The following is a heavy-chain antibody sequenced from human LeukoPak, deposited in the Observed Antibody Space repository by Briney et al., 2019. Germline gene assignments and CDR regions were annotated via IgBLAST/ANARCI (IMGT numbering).Heavy chain of an antibody. J-gene: IGHJ4*02. CDR1: GYSFATYW. CDR3: ARRGSTNSMLDY. Sequence: GESLKISSKGSGYSFATYWIGWVRQMPGKGLEWMGIIYPRDSDTRYSPSFQGQVTISADRSISTAYLQWSSLKASDTAMYYCARRGSTNSMLDYWGQGTLVTVSS. V-gene: IGHV5-51*01. D-gene: IGHD2-2*01. CDR2: IYPRDSDT.